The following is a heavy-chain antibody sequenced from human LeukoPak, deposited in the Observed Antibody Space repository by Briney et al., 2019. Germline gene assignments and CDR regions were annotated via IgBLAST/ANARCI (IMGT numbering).Heavy chain of an antibody. CDR3: APTNSWHYYFDY. CDR1: GYTFTDYY. D-gene: IGHD6-13*01. J-gene: IGHJ4*02. Sequence: ASVKVSCKASGYTFTDYYMHWVRQAPGQGLEWMGWINPNSGGTNYAEKFQGRVTMTRDTSISTAYMELSRLRSDDTAVYYCAPTNSWHYYFDYWGQGTLVTVSS. V-gene: IGHV1-2*02. CDR2: INPNSGGT.